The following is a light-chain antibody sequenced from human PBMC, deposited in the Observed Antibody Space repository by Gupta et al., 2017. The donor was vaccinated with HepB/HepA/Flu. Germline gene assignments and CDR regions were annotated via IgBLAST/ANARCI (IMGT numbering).Light chain of an antibody. CDR3: QQRSNWPSIT. Sequence: EIAFTPSPAPLPLSPGERATLSCRASQSVSSYLAWYQQKPGQAPRLLIYDASNRATGIPARFSGSGSGTDFTLTISSLEPEDFAVYYCQQRSNWPSITFGQGTRLEIE. CDR1: QSVSSY. CDR2: DAS. V-gene: IGKV3-11*01. J-gene: IGKJ5*01.